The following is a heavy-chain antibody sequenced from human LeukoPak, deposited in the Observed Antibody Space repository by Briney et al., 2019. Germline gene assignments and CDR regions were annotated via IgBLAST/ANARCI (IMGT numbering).Heavy chain of an antibody. CDR3: TSGSGSYSPFDY. CDR1: GFTFGDYA. Sequence: GGSLRLACTASGFTFGDYAMSWFRQAPGKGLEWVGFIRSKAYGGTTEYAASVKGRFTISRDDSKSIAYLQMNSLKTEDTAVYYCTSGSGSYSPFDYWGRGTLVTVSS. D-gene: IGHD1-26*01. CDR2: IRSKAYGGTT. V-gene: IGHV3-49*03. J-gene: IGHJ4*02.